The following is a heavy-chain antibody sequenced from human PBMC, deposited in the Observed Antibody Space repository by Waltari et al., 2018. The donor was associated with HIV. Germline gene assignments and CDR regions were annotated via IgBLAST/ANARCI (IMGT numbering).Heavy chain of an antibody. J-gene: IGHJ4*02. Sequence: QVQLQQWGARLLKPSETLSLTCAVYGGSFSGYYWSWIRQPPGKGLEWIGEINHSASTNYNPSLKSRVTISVDTSKNQFSLRLTSVTAADTAVYYCARGSHGGNSNYFDYWGQGTLVTVSS. CDR2: INHSAST. D-gene: IGHD2-21*02. V-gene: IGHV4-34*01. CDR3: ARGSHGGNSNYFDY. CDR1: GGSFSGYY.